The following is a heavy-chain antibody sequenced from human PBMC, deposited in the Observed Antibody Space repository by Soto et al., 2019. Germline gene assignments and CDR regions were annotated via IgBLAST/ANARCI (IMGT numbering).Heavy chain of an antibody. CDR3: ASLWSKGYSYGHYYYYYGMDV. CDR1: GGSFSGYY. CDR2: INHSGST. J-gene: IGHJ6*02. V-gene: IGHV4-34*01. D-gene: IGHD5-18*01. Sequence: XGRLWLTGAVYGGSFSGYYWSWIRQHPGKGLEWIGEINHSGSTNYNPSLKSRVTISVDTSKNQFSLKLSSVTAADTAVYYCASLWSKGYSYGHYYYYYGMDVWGQGTTVTVSS.